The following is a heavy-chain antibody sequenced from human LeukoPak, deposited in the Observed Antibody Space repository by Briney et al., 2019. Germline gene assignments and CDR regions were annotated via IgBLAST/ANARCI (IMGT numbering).Heavy chain of an antibody. J-gene: IGHJ5*02. V-gene: IGHV4-59*08. CDR3: ARQGYYDSSGYR. CDR1: GGSLSSYY. CDR2: IYYSGST. D-gene: IGHD3-22*01. Sequence: SETLSLTCTVSGGSLSSYYWTWIRQPPGKALEWIGYIYYSGSTNYNPSLKSRVTISVDTPKNQFSLKLSSVTAADTAVYYCARQGYYDSSGYRWGQGTLVTVSS.